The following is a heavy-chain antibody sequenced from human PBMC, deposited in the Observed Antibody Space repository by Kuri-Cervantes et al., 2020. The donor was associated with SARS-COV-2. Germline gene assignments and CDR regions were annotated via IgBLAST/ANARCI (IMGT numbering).Heavy chain of an antibody. CDR2: IYYSGST. V-gene: IGHV4-30-4*01. D-gene: IGHD2-2*02. CDR1: GGSISSGDYY. CDR3: ARDRDIVVVPAAISGYYYGMDV. J-gene: IGHJ6*02. Sequence: LRLSCTVSGGSISSGDYYWSWIRQPPGKGLEWIGYIYYSGSTCYNPSLKSRVTISVDTSKNQFSLKLSSVTAADTAVYYCARDRDIVVVPAAISGYYYGMDVWGQGTTVTVSS.